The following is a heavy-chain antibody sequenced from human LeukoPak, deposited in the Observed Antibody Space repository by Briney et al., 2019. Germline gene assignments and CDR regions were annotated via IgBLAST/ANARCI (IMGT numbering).Heavy chain of an antibody. Sequence: PSETLSLTCTVSRDSISSYYWSWIRQPPGKGLEWIGYIYYSGSTNSNPSLKSRVTISLDTSKNQFSLNLSSVTAADTAVYYCAGSGNYPREFDYWGQGTLVTVSS. J-gene: IGHJ4*02. V-gene: IGHV4-59*08. CDR3: AGSGNYPREFDY. D-gene: IGHD1-26*01. CDR1: RDSISSYY. CDR2: IYYSGST.